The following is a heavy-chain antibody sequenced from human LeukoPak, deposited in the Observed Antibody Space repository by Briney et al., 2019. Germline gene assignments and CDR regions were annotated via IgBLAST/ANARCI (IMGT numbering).Heavy chain of an antibody. CDR2: INHSGST. J-gene: IGHJ4*02. CDR1: GGSFSGYY. V-gene: IGHV4-34*01. D-gene: IGHD4-23*01. CDR3: AGNRGLGRDY. Sequence: SETLSLTCAVYGGSFSGYYWXXXXXXXXXXLEWIGEINHSGSTNYNPSLKSRVTISVDTSKNQFSLRLSSVTAADTAVYYCAGNRGLGRDYWGQGTLVTVSS.